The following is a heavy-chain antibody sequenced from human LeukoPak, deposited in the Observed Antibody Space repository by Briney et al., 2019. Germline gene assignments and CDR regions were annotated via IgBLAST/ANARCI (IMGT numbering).Heavy chain of an antibody. D-gene: IGHD6-19*01. V-gene: IGHV1-24*01. J-gene: IGHJ4*02. CDR3: ATDYGIANGGWPPGDY. CDR1: GYTLTELS. Sequence: ASVKVSCKVSGYTLTELSMHWVRQAPGKGLEWMGGFDPEDGETIYAQKFQGRVTMTEDTSTDTAYMELSSLRSEDTAVYYCATDYGIANGGWPPGDYWGQGTLVTVSS. CDR2: FDPEDGET.